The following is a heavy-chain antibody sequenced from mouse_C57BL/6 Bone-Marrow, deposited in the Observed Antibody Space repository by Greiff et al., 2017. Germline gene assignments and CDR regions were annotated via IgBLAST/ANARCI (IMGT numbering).Heavy chain of an antibody. J-gene: IGHJ2*01. CDR3: ARESNWDYFDY. CDR2: IDPSDSYT. D-gene: IGHD4-1*01. Sequence: VQLQQPGAELVMPGASVKLSCKASGYTFTSYWMHWVKQRPGQGLEWIGEIDPSDSYTNYNQKFKGKSTLTVDKSSSPAYMQLSSLTSEDSAVYYCARESNWDYFDYWGQGTTLTVSS. CDR1: GYTFTSYW. V-gene: IGHV1-69*01.